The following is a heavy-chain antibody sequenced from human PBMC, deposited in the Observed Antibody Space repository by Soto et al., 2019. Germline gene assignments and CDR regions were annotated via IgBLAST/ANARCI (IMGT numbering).Heavy chain of an antibody. D-gene: IGHD3-16*01. CDR3: ATLWGWSVDY. CDR2: IYYSGST. CDR1: GGSISSYY. Sequence: QVQLQESGPGLVKPSETLSLTCTVSGGSISSYYWSWIRQPPGKGLEWFGYIYYSGSTNYNPSLKSRVTISVDTPKNPFSLKLSSVTAADTAVYYCATLWGWSVDYWGQGTLVTVSS. J-gene: IGHJ4*02. V-gene: IGHV4-59*08.